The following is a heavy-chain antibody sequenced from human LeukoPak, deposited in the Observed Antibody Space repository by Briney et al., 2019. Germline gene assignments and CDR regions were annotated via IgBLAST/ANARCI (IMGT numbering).Heavy chain of an antibody. V-gene: IGHV3-74*01. CDR3: ARSNYDSTTFYYHLDL. J-gene: IGHJ5*02. CDR1: GFTFNTLA. Sequence: PGGSLRLSCAASGFTFNTLAMSWVRQAPGKGPVWVSRVDVHGQGTAYADSVKGRFTISRDNAKNTLSLQMNSLSAEDTAVYYCARSNYDSTTFYYHLDLWGQGTLVTVSS. CDR2: VDVHGQGT. D-gene: IGHD2/OR15-2a*01.